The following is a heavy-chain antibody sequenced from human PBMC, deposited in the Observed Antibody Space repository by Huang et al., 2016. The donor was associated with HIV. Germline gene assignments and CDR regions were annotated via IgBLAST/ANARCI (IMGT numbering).Heavy chain of an antibody. J-gene: IGHJ4*02. CDR2: ITGESDRV. D-gene: IGHD1-1*01. CDR3: AHLPEPSSPWTDY. V-gene: IGHV3-9*01. CDR1: GFTFDDFS. Sequence: EVHLVASGGGLVQPGRSLRLSCGASGFTFDDFSMHGVRQVPGKDLEYVSGITGESDRVFYAASVKGRFTISRDNAKNSLYLQMNSLRVEDTALYYCAHLPEPSSPWTDYWGQGTLVTVSS.